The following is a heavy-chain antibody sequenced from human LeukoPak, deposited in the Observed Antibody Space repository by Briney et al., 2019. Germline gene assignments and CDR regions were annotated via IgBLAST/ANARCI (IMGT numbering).Heavy chain of an antibody. D-gene: IGHD2-15*01. CDR1: GFTFSSYD. CDR2: IGTAGDT. J-gene: IGHJ4*02. CDR3: ARDRGGGYFDY. Sequence: GGSLRLYCAASGFTFSSYDMHWVRQATGKGLEWVSAIGTAGDTYYPGSVKGRFTISRENAKNSLYLQMNSLRAGDTAVYYCARDRGGGYFDYWGQGTLVTVSS. V-gene: IGHV3-13*01.